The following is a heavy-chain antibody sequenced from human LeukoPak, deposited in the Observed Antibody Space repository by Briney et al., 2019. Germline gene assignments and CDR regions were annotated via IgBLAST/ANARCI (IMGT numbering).Heavy chain of an antibody. V-gene: IGHV4-38-2*02. CDR2: IHHSGNT. CDR1: GYSINSGYY. D-gene: IGHD2-15*01. Sequence: SETLSLTCAVSGYSINSGYYWGWIRQPPGKGLEWIGSIHHSGNTYYNPSLKSRVTMSIDTSGNQFSLRLSSVTATDTAVYYCARDPYCSGGSCYSFDSWGPGTLVTVSS. J-gene: IGHJ4*02. CDR3: ARDPYCSGGSCYSFDS.